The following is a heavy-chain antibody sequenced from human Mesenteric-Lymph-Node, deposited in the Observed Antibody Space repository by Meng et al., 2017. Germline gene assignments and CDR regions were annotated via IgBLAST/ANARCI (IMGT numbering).Heavy chain of an antibody. CDR3: ARHRWGIVGAWALDY. V-gene: IGHV1-2*06. CDR2: INPNSGDT. Sequence: ASVKVSCKTSGYTFSGHYIHWVRQVPGQGLEWMGRINPNSGDTNLTQNFQGRVTMTTDTSISTAYMELSSLRSDDTAVYYCARHRWGIVGAWALDYWGQGTLVTVSS. J-gene: IGHJ4*02. CDR1: GYTFSGHY. D-gene: IGHD1-26*01.